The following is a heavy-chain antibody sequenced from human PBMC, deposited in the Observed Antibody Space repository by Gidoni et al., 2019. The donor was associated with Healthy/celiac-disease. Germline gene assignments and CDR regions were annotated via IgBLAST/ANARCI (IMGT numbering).Heavy chain of an antibody. V-gene: IGHV1-69*01. Sequence: QVQLVQSGAEVMKPGASVKVSCKASGGPFSSYAISWVRQAPGQGLEWMGGIIPIFGTANYAKKFQGRVTITADESTSTAYMELSSLRSEDTAVYYCARGSDIAVAGRLDYWGQGTLVTVSS. CDR2: IIPIFGTA. J-gene: IGHJ4*02. CDR1: GGPFSSYA. D-gene: IGHD6-19*01. CDR3: ARGSDIAVAGRLDY.